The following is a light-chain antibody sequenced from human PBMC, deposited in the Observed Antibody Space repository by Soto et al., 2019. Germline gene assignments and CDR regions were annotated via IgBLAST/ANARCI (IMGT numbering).Light chain of an antibody. CDR1: ESVTSS. V-gene: IGKV3-15*01. J-gene: IGKJ1*01. Sequence: EIVMTQSPATLSVSPGDRATLSCRASESVTSSLAWYQQKPGQPPRLLIYAASTRATDVPARFSGGGSETEFTLTIRSLQSEDFAVYFCQQYNIWPLWTFGQGTTVDIK. CDR3: QQYNIWPLWT. CDR2: AAS.